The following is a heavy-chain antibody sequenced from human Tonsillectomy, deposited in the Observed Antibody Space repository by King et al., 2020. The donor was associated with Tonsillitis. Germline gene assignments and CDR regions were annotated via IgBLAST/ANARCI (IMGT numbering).Heavy chain of an antibody. Sequence: VQLVESGGGLVQPGGSLRLPCAASGFTFINFAMSWVRQAPGKGLEWVSAISGSGSSSYYADSVKGRFTISRDNSKNTLYLQMTSLRAEDTALYYCARAFDSSGYYGAFDYWGQGTLVTVSS. CDR2: ISGSGSSS. CDR1: GFTFINFA. D-gene: IGHD3-22*01. J-gene: IGHJ4*02. V-gene: IGHV3-23*04. CDR3: ARAFDSSGYYGAFDY.